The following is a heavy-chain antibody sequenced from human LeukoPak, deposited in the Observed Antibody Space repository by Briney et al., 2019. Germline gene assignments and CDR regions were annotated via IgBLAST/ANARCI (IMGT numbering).Heavy chain of an antibody. J-gene: IGHJ4*02. V-gene: IGHV3-23*01. Sequence: GGSLRLSCAASGFTFGRFAMSWVRQAPGKGPEWGSTISGSGTDTYYAASVKGRFTISRDNSKNTLYLQMNSLRAEDTALYYCAKGSLGSWYFFDYWGQGALVTVSS. CDR1: GFTFGRFA. CDR3: AKGSLGSWYFFDY. CDR2: ISGSGTDT. D-gene: IGHD6-13*01.